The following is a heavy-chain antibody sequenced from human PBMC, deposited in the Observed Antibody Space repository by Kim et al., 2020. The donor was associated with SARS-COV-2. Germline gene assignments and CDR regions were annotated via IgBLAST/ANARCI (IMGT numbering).Heavy chain of an antibody. Sequence: SQTLSLTCAISGDSVSSNSGAWNWIRQSPSRGLEWLGRTYYRSKWYNDYAVSVAGRIAINPDTSNNQFSLQLNSVTPDDTALYYCAREVSPGSHLWFDPWGQGTLVSVSP. CDR3: AREVSPGSHLWFDP. D-gene: IGHD1-26*01. CDR2: TYYRSKWYN. V-gene: IGHV6-1*01. CDR1: GDSVSSNSGA. J-gene: IGHJ5*02.